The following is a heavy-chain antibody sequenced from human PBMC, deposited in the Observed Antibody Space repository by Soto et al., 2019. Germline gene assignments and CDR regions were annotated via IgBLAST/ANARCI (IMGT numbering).Heavy chain of an antibody. CDR1: GGSISSGGYY. CDR2: IYYSGST. Sequence: SETLSLTCTVSGGSISSGGYYWSWIRQPPGKGLEWIGSIYYSGSTYYNPSLKSRVTVSVDTSKNQFSLKLSSVTAADTAVYYCARHPSDFWFDPWGQGTLVTVSS. V-gene: IGHV4-39*01. CDR3: ARHPSDFWFDP. J-gene: IGHJ5*02. D-gene: IGHD2-21*02.